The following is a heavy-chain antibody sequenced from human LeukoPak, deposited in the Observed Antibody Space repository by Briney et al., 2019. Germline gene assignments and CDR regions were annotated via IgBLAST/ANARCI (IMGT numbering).Heavy chain of an antibody. CDR1: GGSISSGGYY. CDR2: IYYSGST. V-gene: IGHV4-31*03. CDR3: ARVGFGEPYFDY. J-gene: IGHJ4*02. Sequence: SETLSLTCTVSGGSISSGGYYWSWIRQHPGKGLEWIGYIYYSGSTYYNPSLKSRVTISVDTSKNQFSLKLSSVTAADTVVYYCARVGFGEPYFDYWGQGTLVTVSS. D-gene: IGHD3-10*01.